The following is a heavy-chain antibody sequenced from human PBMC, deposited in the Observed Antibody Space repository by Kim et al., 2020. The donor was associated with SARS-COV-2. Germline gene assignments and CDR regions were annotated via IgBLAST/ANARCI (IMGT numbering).Heavy chain of an antibody. J-gene: IGHJ4*02. D-gene: IGHD6-19*01. CDR2: INHSGST. CDR3: ARVDTVAGQDY. CDR1: GGSFSGYY. V-gene: IGHV4-34*01. Sequence: SETLSLTCAVYGGSFSGYYWSWIRQPPGKGLEWIGEINHSGSTNYNPSLKSRVTISVDTSKNQFSLKLSSVTAADTAVYYCARVDTVAGQDYWGQGTLVTVSS.